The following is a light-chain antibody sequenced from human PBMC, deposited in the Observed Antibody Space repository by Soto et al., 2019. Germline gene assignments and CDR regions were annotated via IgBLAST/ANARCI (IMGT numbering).Light chain of an antibody. V-gene: IGLV2-14*01. CDR3: SSYTGSSTLDVV. CDR2: DVS. CDR1: ISDVGGYNY. Sequence: QSALTQPAAVSGSPGQSITISCTGTISDVGGYNYVSWYQQHPGKAPKLMIYDVSNRPSGVSNRFSGSKSGNTASLTISGLQAEDEADYYCSSYTGSSTLDVVFGGGTKLTVL. J-gene: IGLJ2*01.